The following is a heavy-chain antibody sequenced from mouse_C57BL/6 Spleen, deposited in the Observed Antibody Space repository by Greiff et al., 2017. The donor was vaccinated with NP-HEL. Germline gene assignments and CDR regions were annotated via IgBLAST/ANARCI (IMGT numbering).Heavy chain of an antibody. CDR3: ARWGERELGYAMDY. Sequence: EVQLQQSGPELVKPGASVKISCKASGYSFTGYYMNWVKQSPEKSLEWIGEINPSTGGTTYNQKFKAKATLTVDKSSSTAYMQLKSLTSEDSAVYYCARWGERELGYAMDYWGQGTSVTVSS. V-gene: IGHV1-42*01. J-gene: IGHJ4*01. CDR2: INPSTGGT. CDR1: GYSFTGYY.